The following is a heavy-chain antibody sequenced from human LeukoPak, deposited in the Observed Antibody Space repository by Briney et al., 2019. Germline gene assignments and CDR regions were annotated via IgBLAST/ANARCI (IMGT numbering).Heavy chain of an antibody. CDR3: AKELTGALEDYYYYGMDV. J-gene: IGHJ6*02. V-gene: IGHV3-9*01. CDR1: GFTFDDYA. D-gene: IGHD7-27*01. Sequence: AGGSLRLSCAASGFTFDDYAMHWVRQAPGKGLEWVSGISWNSGSIGYADSVKGRFTISRDNAKNSLYLQMNSLRAEDTALYYCAKELTGALEDYYYYGMDVWGQGTTVTVSS. CDR2: ISWNSGSI.